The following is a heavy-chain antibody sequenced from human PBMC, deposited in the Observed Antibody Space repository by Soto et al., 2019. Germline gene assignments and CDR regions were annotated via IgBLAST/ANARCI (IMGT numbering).Heavy chain of an antibody. CDR3: ARDSHGDYVMEWWFDP. CDR2: IYTSGST. V-gene: IGHV4-4*07. D-gene: IGHD4-17*01. CDR1: GGSISSYY. J-gene: IGHJ5*02. Sequence: KTSETLSLTCTVCGGSISSYYWSWIRQPAGKGLEWIGRIYTSGSTNYNPSLKSRVTMSVDTSKNQFSLKLSSVTAADTAVYYCARDSHGDYVMEWWFDPWGQGTLVTVSS.